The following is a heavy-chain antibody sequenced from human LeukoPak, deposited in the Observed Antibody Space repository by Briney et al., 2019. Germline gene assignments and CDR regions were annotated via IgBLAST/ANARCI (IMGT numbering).Heavy chain of an antibody. CDR2: IYHSGST. CDR3: ARRIAARVVYMDV. D-gene: IGHD6-6*01. Sequence: SETLSLTCTVSGYSISSGYYWGWIRQPPGKGLEWIGSIYHSGSTYYNPSLKSRVTISVDTSKNQFSLKLSSVTAADTAVYYCARRIAARVVYMDVWGKGTTVTVSS. J-gene: IGHJ6*03. V-gene: IGHV4-38-2*02. CDR1: GYSISSGYY.